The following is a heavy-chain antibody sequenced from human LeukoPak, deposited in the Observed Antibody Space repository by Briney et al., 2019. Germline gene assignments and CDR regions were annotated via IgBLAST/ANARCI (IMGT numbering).Heavy chain of an antibody. J-gene: IGHJ4*02. CDR2: IYNSGST. CDR1: GGSISSSSYY. Sequence: SETLSLTCTVSGGSISSSSYYWGWIRQPPEKGLEWIGSIYNSGSTYYNPSLKSRVTISVDTSKNQFSLKLSSVTAADTAVYYCARQLDYWGQGTLVTVSS. CDR3: ARQLDY. V-gene: IGHV4-39*01.